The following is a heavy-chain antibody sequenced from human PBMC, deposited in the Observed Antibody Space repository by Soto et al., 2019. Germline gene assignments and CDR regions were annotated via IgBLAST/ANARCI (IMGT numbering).Heavy chain of an antibody. J-gene: IGHJ4*02. Sequence: SETLSLTCAVSGASISRGGFHWGWIRQPPGQGLEWIGSLYSVSTYYNPSLKSRVTISADTSKNKFSLTLRSVTAADTAVYYCARRGSGHTFDYWGQGTLVTV. D-gene: IGHD3-10*01. V-gene: IGHV4-39*01. CDR2: LYSVST. CDR1: GASISRGGFH. CDR3: ARRGSGHTFDY.